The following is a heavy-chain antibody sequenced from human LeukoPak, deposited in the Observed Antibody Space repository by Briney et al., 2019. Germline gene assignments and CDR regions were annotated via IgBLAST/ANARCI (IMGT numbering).Heavy chain of an antibody. V-gene: IGHV1-18*04. CDR2: ISAYNGNT. CDR1: GYTFTSYG. Sequence: ASVMVSCKASGYTFTSYGISWVRQAPGQGREGMGWISAYNGNTNYAQKLQGRVTMTTDTSTSTAYMELRSLSSDDTAVYYCARGSGSYFRPTPFDYWGQGTLVTVSS. CDR3: ARGSGSYFRPTPFDY. J-gene: IGHJ4*02. D-gene: IGHD1-26*01.